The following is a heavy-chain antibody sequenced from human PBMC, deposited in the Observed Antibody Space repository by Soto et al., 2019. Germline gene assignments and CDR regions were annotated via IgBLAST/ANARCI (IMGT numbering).Heavy chain of an antibody. Sequence: GASVKISCKASGGTFSNYTISWVRQAPGQGLEWMGRIIPILGIANYAQKFQGRVTITADKSTSTAYMELSSLRSEDTAVYYCGRGGGVWGFGELWNGYYYYYMDVWGKGTTVTVSS. CDR2: IIPILGIA. CDR3: GRGGGVWGFGELWNGYYYYYMDV. V-gene: IGHV1-69*02. J-gene: IGHJ6*03. D-gene: IGHD3-10*01. CDR1: GGTFSNYT.